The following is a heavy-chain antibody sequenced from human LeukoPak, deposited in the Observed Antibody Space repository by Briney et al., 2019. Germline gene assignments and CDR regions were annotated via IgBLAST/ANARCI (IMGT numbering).Heavy chain of an antibody. V-gene: IGHV3-30*18. CDR1: RFVFSRYG. D-gene: IGHD4-17*01. CDR2: ISNDGSET. CDR3: AKSWDTVTLGRTYFVY. J-gene: IGHJ4*02. Sequence: GRSLRLSCVASRFVFSRYGMHWVRQAPGKRLEWVAIISNDGSETYYVDSVKGRFTVSRDNSKNMLYLQINSLRVEDTAVYYCAKSWDTVTLGRTYFVYWGQRTLVTASS.